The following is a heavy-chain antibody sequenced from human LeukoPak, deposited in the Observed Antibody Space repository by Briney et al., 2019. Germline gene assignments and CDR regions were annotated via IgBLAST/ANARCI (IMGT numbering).Heavy chain of an antibody. D-gene: IGHD3-22*01. J-gene: IGHJ4*02. CDR1: GFTFSSYS. CDR3: ARVWSSGYTKDY. V-gene: IGHV3-48*04. Sequence: GSLRLSCAASGFTFSSYSIDWVRQAPGKGLEWLSYISSSSSTIYYADSVKGRFTISRDNAKNSVYLQMNSLRAEDTAVYYCARVWSSGYTKDYWGQGTLVTVSS. CDR2: ISSSSSTI.